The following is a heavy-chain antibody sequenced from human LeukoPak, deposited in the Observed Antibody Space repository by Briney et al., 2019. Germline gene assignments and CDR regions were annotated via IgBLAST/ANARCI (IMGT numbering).Heavy chain of an antibody. CDR2: ISGSGGST. D-gene: IGHD2-2*01. V-gene: IGHV3-23*01. J-gene: IGHJ4*02. CDR3: AAREVVPAAHLFDY. Sequence: GGSLRLSCAASGFTFSSYAMSWVRQAPGKGLEWVSAISGSGGSTYYADSVKGRFTISRDNSKNTLYLQMNSLRAEDTAVYSCAAREVVPAAHLFDYWGQGTPVTVSS. CDR1: GFTFSSYA.